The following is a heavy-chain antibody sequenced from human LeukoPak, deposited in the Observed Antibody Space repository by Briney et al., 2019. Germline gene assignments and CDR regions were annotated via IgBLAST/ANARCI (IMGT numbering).Heavy chain of an antibody. CDR1: GGSINGHY. Sequence: SETLCLTCAVSGGSINGHYWSWIRQPPGKGLEWIGDIYYTGRNNYNPSLKSRVTISLDTSKNHLSLNLTSVLAADTAIYYCVRRDPGWIYFDYWGQGILVTVSS. J-gene: IGHJ4*02. CDR3: VRRDPGWIYFDY. CDR2: IYYTGRN. D-gene: IGHD6-19*01. V-gene: IGHV4-59*08.